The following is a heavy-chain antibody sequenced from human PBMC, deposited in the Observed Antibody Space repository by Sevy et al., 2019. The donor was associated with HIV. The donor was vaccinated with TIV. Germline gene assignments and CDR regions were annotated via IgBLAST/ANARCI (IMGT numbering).Heavy chain of an antibody. Sequence: GGSLRLSCVASGFTFRTYGIHWVRQAPGKGLEWVALISHEGSHKYNAESVKDRFIISRENFKNALYPQMGCLRLDDTGVYYSAKDLRTTLLYNDLWSGSSGMDVWGQGTTVTVSS. CDR3: AKDLRTTLLYNDLWSGSSGMDV. V-gene: IGHV3-30*18. CDR1: GFTFRTYG. J-gene: IGHJ6*02. D-gene: IGHD3-3*01. CDR2: ISHEGSHK.